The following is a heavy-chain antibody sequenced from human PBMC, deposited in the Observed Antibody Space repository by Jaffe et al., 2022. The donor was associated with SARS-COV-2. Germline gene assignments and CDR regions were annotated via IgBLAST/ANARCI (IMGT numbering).Heavy chain of an antibody. V-gene: IGHV3-30-3*01. CDR1: GFTFSSYA. CDR3: ASGGVLRYFDWEFDY. Sequence: QVQLVESGGGVVQPGRSLRLSCAASGFTFSSYAMHWVRQAPGKGLEWVAVISYDGSNKYYADSVKGRFTISRDNSKNTLYLQMNSLRAEDTAVYYCASGGVLRYFDWEFDYWGQGTLVTVSS. CDR2: ISYDGSNK. J-gene: IGHJ4*02. D-gene: IGHD3-9*01.